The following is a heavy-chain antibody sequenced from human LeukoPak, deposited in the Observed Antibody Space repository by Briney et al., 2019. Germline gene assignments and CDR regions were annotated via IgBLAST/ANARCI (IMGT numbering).Heavy chain of an antibody. CDR1: GYTSTGYY. Sequence: ASVKVSCKASGYTSTGYYMHWVRQAPGQGLEWMGWTNPNSGGTNYAQKFQGRVTMTRDTSISTAYMELSRLRSDDTAVYYCARDGAARPNDAFDIRGQGTMVTVSS. D-gene: IGHD6-6*01. CDR3: ARDGAARPNDAFDI. V-gene: IGHV1-2*02. CDR2: TNPNSGGT. J-gene: IGHJ3*02.